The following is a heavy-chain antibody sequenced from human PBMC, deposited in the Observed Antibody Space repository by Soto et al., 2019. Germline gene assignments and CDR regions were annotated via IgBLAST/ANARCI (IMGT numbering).Heavy chain of an antibody. CDR1: GYTFTDYY. J-gene: IGHJ6*02. CDR3: AREGTVLRYFDWLLPQDYYYYGMDV. D-gene: IGHD3-9*01. V-gene: IGHV1-2*04. Sequence: ASVKVSCKASGYTFTDYYMQWVRQAPGQGLEWMGWINPKTGVTNYAQNFQGWVTLTTDTSTSTAYMELSSLRSEDTAVYYCAREGTVLRYFDWLLPQDYYYYGMDVWGQGTTVTVSS. CDR2: INPKTGVT.